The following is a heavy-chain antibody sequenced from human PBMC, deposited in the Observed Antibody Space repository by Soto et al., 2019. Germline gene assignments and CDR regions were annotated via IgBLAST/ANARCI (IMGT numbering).Heavy chain of an antibody. Sequence: QVQLQESGPGLVKPSETLSLTCTVSGGSISSYYWNWVRQPAGKGLEWIGYIHYTGNNKYNPSLKSRVTMSVDTSKSHFSLNLASVTAVDTALYFCAKWEETVKAFDIWGQGTMVTVSS. CDR1: GGSISSYY. CDR3: AKWEETVKAFDI. V-gene: IGHV4-59*01. CDR2: IHYTGNN. J-gene: IGHJ3*02. D-gene: IGHD1-26*01.